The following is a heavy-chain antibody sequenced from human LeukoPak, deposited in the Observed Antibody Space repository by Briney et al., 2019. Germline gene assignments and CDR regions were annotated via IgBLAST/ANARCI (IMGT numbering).Heavy chain of an antibody. D-gene: IGHD1-20*01. J-gene: IGHJ5*02. CDR3: ARGRYNWNDGAYYWFDP. V-gene: IGHV4-34*01. Sequence: SETLSLTCAVYGGSFSGYYWSWIRQSPGKGLEWIGEINHSGSTNYNPSLKSRVTISVDTSKNQFSLKLSSVTAADTAVYYCARGRYNWNDGAYYWFDPWGQGTLVTVSS. CDR2: INHSGST. CDR1: GGSFSGYY.